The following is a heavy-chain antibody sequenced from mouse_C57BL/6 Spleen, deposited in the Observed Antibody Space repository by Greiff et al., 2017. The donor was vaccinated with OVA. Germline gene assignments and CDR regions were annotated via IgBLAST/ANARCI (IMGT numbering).Heavy chain of an antibody. V-gene: IGHV1-69*01. D-gene: IGHD2-1*01. J-gene: IGHJ4*01. CDR1: GYTFTSYW. CDR3: ARSSMVTTGAMDY. CDR2: IDPSDSYT. Sequence: QVQLQQPGAELVMPGASVKLSCKASGYTFTSYWMHWVKQRPGQGLEWIGEIDPSDSYTNYNQKFKGKSTLTVDKSSSTAYMQLSSLTSEDSAVYVCARSSMVTTGAMDYWGQGTSVTVSS.